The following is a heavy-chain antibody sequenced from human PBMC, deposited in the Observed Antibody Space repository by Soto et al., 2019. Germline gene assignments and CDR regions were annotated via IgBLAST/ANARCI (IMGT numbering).Heavy chain of an antibody. V-gene: IGHV4-59*08. CDR3: ARHGQWLAAQHNWFDP. CDR1: GCSISSYY. Sequence: SETLSLTCTVSGCSISSYYWSWIRQPPGKGLEWIGYIYYSGSTNYNPSLKSRVTISVDTSKNQFSLRLSSVTAADTAVYYCARHGQWLAAQHNWFDPWGQGTLVTVSS. D-gene: IGHD6-19*01. CDR2: IYYSGST. J-gene: IGHJ5*02.